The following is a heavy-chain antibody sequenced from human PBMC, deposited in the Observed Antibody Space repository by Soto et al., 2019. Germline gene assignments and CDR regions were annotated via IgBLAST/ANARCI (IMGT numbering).Heavy chain of an antibody. V-gene: IGHV1-8*01. CDR1: GYTFTSYD. D-gene: IGHD6-13*01. CDR2: MNPNSGNT. CDR3: ARALAAAKRYGMDV. J-gene: IGHJ6*02. Sequence: QVQLVQSGAKVKKPGASVKVSCKASGYTFTSYDINWVRQATGQGLEWMGWMNPNSGNTGYAQKFQGRVTMTRNTSISTAYMELSSLRSEDTAVYYCARALAAAKRYGMDVWGQGTTVTVSS.